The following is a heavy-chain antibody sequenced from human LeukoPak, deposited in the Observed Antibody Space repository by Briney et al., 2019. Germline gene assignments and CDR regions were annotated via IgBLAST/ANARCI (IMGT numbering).Heavy chain of an antibody. J-gene: IGHJ4*02. CDR1: GCSISSHY. CDR2: MYYSGST. Sequence: PSETLSLTCTVSGCSISSHYWSWIRQPPGKGLEWIGYMYYSGSTNYNPSLKSRVTISVDTSKNQFSLKLSSVTAADTAVYYCAIADGMYYYDSSRYYSHARKPAPFDYWVQGALVTVSS. D-gene: IGHD3-22*01. CDR3: AIADGMYYYDSSRYYSHARKPAPFDY. V-gene: IGHV4-59*11.